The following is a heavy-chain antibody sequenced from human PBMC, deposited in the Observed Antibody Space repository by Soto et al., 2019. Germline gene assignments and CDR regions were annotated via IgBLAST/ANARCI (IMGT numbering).Heavy chain of an antibody. CDR2: ISYDGSNK. CDR3: AKDTTLGCSGGSCYPAPLDY. CDR1: GFTFSSYG. V-gene: IGHV3-30*18. D-gene: IGHD2-15*01. J-gene: IGHJ4*02. Sequence: QVQLVESGGGVVQPGRSLRLSCAASGFTFSSYGMHWVRQAPGKGLEWVAVISYDGSNKYYADSVKGRFTISRDNSKNTLYLQMNSLRAEDTAVYYCAKDTTLGCSGGSCYPAPLDYWGQGTLVTVSS.